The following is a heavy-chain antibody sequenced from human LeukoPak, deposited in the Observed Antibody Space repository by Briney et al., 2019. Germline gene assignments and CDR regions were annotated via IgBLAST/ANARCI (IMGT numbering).Heavy chain of an antibody. Sequence: GGSLRLSCAASGFTFSADAMGWVRQAPGKGLEWVANIKQDGSEKYYVDSVKGRFTISRDNAKNSLYLQMNSLRAEDTAVYYCARDRDIVGAHFDYWGQGTLVTVSS. V-gene: IGHV3-7*01. J-gene: IGHJ4*02. CDR3: ARDRDIVGAHFDY. CDR2: IKQDGSEK. D-gene: IGHD1-26*01. CDR1: GFTFSADA.